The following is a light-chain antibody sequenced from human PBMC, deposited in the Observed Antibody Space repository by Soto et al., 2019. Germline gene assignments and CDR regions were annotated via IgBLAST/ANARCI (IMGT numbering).Light chain of an antibody. CDR2: GNS. CDR3: QSYDTSLSGSV. V-gene: IGLV1-40*01. Sequence: QFVLTQAPSGSGAPGQRVTISCTGSSSNIGAGYDVHWYQQLPGTAPKVFIYGNSNRPSGVPDRFSGSKSGTSASLAITGLQAEDEADYYCQSYDTSLSGSVFGGGTKLTVL. J-gene: IGLJ2*01. CDR1: SSNIGAGYD.